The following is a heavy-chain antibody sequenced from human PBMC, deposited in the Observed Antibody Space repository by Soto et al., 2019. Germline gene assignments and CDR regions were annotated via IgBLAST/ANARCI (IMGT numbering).Heavy chain of an antibody. CDR1: GGTFSSYA. CDR2: IIPIFDTA. V-gene: IGHV1-69*01. D-gene: IGHD2-15*01. J-gene: IGHJ6*02. Sequence: QVQLVQSGAEVKKPGSSVKVSCKASGGTFSSYAISWVRQAPGQGLEWMGGIIPIFDTANYAQKFQGRVTITADESTSTASMELSSRRAEDTAVYYCASSDQYCSGGSCYRYYYGMDVWGQGTTVTVSS. CDR3: ASSDQYCSGGSCYRYYYGMDV.